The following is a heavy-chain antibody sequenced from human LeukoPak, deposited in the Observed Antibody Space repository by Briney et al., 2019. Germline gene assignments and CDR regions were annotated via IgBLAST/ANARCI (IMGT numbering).Heavy chain of an antibody. CDR1: GGSFSGYY. V-gene: IGHV4-34*01. CDR2: INHSGST. D-gene: IGHD3-3*01. Sequence: SETLFLTCAVYGGSFSGYYWSWIRQPPGKGLEWIGEINHSGSTNYNPSLKSRVTILVDTSKNQFSLKLSSVTAADTAVYYCARGRRYDFWSGFYDIDYWGQGTLVTVSS. J-gene: IGHJ4*02. CDR3: ARGRRYDFWSGFYDIDY.